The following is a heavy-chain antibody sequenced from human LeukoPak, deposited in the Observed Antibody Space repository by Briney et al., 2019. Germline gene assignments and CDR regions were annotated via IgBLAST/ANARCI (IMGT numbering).Heavy chain of an antibody. CDR2: INTDGTTT. CDR3: AELGITMIGGV. J-gene: IGHJ6*04. Sequence: GESLRLSCAASGFTFSSYWMHWVRQAPGKGLVWVSRINTDGTTTSYADSVKGRFTISRDNAKNSLYLQMNSLRAEDTAVYYCAELGITMIGGVWGKGTTVTISS. CDR1: GFTFSSYW. D-gene: IGHD3-10*02. V-gene: IGHV3-74*01.